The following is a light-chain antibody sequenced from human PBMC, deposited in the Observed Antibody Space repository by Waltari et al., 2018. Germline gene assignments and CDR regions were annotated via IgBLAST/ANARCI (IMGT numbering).Light chain of an antibody. V-gene: IGLV1-36*01. CDR1: TSNIANNA. CDR3: SVWDDSLNGQV. Sequence: QSVLTQPPSVSEAPRQRVTISCSGSTSNIANNAVNWYQQLPGKAPKLLIYYEYLLPSGVSDRFSASKSGTSASLAISGLQSEDEADYYCSVWDDSLNGQVFGGGTKLTVL. J-gene: IGLJ2*01. CDR2: YEY.